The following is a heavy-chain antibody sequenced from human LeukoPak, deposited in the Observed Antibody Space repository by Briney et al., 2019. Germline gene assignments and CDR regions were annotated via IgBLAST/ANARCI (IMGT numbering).Heavy chain of an antibody. D-gene: IGHD3-22*01. V-gene: IGHV4-34*01. Sequence: SETLSLTCAVYGGSFSGYYWSWIRQPPGKGLEWIGEINHSGSTNYNPSLKSRVTISVDTSKNQFSLKLSPVTAADTAVYYCARGNDSSGYYFDYWGQGTLVTVSS. J-gene: IGHJ4*02. CDR2: INHSGST. CDR1: GGSFSGYY. CDR3: ARGNDSSGYYFDY.